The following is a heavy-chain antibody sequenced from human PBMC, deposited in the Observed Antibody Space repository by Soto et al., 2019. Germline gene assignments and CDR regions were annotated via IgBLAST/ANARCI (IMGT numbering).Heavy chain of an antibody. CDR2: IYYSGST. Sequence: PSETLSLTCTVSGGSISSYYWSWIRQPPGKGLEWIGYIYYSGSTNYNPSLKSRVTISVDTSKNQFSLKLSSVTAAVSAVYYCARCRYGSGRGPFDIWGQGTMVTVSS. CDR3: ARCRYGSGRGPFDI. J-gene: IGHJ3*02. D-gene: IGHD3-10*01. CDR1: GGSISSYY. V-gene: IGHV4-59*01.